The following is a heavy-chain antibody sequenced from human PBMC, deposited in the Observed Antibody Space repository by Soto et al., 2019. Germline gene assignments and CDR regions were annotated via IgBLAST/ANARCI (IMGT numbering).Heavy chain of an antibody. V-gene: IGHV3-9*01. CDR3: AKEVTGYLDY. J-gene: IGHJ4*02. CDR1: GFTFDDYA. D-gene: IGHD3-9*01. Sequence: EVQLVESGGGLVQPGRSLRLSCAASGFTFDDYAMHWVRQAPGKGLEWVSGISWNSGSIGYADSVKGRFTISRDNAKKSLYLQMNSLRAEDTALYYCAKEVTGYLDYWGQGTLVTVSS. CDR2: ISWNSGSI.